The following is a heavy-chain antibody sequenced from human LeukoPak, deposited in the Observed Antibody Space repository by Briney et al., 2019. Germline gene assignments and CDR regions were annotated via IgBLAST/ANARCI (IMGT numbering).Heavy chain of an antibody. D-gene: IGHD1-26*01. CDR1: GFTFRSYW. Sequence: GGSLRLSCAASGFTFRSYWMHWVRQVPGKGLVWVSRINFDGSSRSYADSVEGRFTISRDNAKNTLYLQMNSLRADDTAVYYCTREVSRSSYFDYWGQGTLVTVSS. J-gene: IGHJ4*02. CDR3: TREVSRSSYFDY. V-gene: IGHV3-74*01. CDR2: INFDGSSR.